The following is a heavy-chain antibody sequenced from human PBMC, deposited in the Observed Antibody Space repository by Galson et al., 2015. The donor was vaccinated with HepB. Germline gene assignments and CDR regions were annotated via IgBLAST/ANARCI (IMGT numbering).Heavy chain of an antibody. V-gene: IGHV1-69*04. CDR3: ARVLGRGYFFVNAFDI. D-gene: IGHD3-22*01. CDR1: GGTFSSYA. J-gene: IGHJ3*02. Sequence: SVTVSCKASGGTFSSYAISWVRQAPGQGLEWMGRIIPILGIANYAQKFQGRVTITADKSTSTAYMELSSLRSEDTAVYYCARVLGRGYFFVNAFDIWGQGTMVTVSS. CDR2: IIPILGIA.